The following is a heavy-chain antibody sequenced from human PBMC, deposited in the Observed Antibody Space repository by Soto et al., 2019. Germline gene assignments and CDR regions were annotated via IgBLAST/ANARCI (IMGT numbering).Heavy chain of an antibody. CDR3: AKAEREYYDSSGYAFDY. J-gene: IGHJ4*02. D-gene: IGHD3-22*01. Sequence: EVQLVESGGGLIQPGGSLRLSCAASGFTVSSNYMSWVRQAPGKGLEWGSVIYSGGSTYYADSVKGRFTISRDNSKNTLYLQMNSLRAEDTAVYYCAKAEREYYDSSGYAFDYWGQGTLVTVSS. CDR2: IYSGGST. CDR1: GFTVSSNY. V-gene: IGHV3-53*01.